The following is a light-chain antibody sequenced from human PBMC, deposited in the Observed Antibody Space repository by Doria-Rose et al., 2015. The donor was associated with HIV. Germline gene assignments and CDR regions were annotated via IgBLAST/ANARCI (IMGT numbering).Light chain of an antibody. J-gene: IGKJ3*01. CDR3: QQYYDTPS. CDR2: WPS. V-gene: IGKV4-1*01. CDR1: QSLLYTSKNY. Sequence: DIRVTQSPESLGMSLGERATLNCKSNQSLLYTSKNYLAWYQQKPGQPPKVMIYWPSTRQSGVPARFSGSGSGTDFTLTISSLEAEDVAVYYCQQYYDTPSFGPGTTVYIK.